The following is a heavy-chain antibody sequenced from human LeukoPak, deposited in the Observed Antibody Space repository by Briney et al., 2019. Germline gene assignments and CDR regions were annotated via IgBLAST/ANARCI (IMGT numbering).Heavy chain of an antibody. CDR3: AKSTYYYDTFVNAFDI. Sequence: SETLSLTCTVSGGSISSSSYYWGWIRQPPGKGLEWIGSIYYSGSTYYNPSLKSRVTISVDTSKNQFSLKLSSVTAADTAVYYCAKSTYYYDTFVNAFDIWGQGTVVTVSS. J-gene: IGHJ3*02. CDR2: IYYSGST. D-gene: IGHD3-22*01. CDR1: GGSISSSSYY. V-gene: IGHV4-39*07.